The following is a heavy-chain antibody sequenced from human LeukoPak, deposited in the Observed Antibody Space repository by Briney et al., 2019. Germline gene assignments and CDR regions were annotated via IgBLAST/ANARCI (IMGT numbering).Heavy chain of an antibody. D-gene: IGHD3-3*01. Sequence: GGSLRLSCAASGFTFSSYWMNWVRQSPGKGLEWVANIKQDGTGKYYVDSVKGRFTISRDNAKNTLYLQMNSLRAEDTAVYYCARDLEKEDYDFWSDYYSNFDYWGQGTLVTVSS. CDR2: IKQDGTGK. J-gene: IGHJ4*02. CDR3: ARDLEKEDYDFWSDYYSNFDY. CDR1: GFTFSSYW. V-gene: IGHV3-7*01.